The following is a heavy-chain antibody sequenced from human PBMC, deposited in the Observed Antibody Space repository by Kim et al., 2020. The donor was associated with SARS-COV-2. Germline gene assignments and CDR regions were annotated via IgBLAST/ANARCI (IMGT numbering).Heavy chain of an antibody. CDR3: TSMGREQYPYYFDY. J-gene: IGHJ4*02. D-gene: IGHD3-10*01. CDR2: INQDGSAK. Sequence: GGSLRLSCAASGFTFSDYWLSCVRQAPGKGLEWVANINQDGSAKYCVDSVKGRCTISRDNAKNSLFLQVNRLRDEDTGVYYCTSMGREQYPYYFDYWGQGTMVSVSS. CDR1: GFTFSDYW. V-gene: IGHV3-7*01.